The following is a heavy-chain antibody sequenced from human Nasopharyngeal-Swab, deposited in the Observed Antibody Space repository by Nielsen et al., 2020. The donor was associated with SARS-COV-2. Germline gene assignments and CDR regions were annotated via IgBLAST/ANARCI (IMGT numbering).Heavy chain of an antibody. CDR3: AKDRNPMVRGVTPLMN. CDR1: GFTFSSYW. J-gene: IGHJ4*02. V-gene: IGHV3-7*03. CDR2: IKQDGSEK. Sequence: GESLKISCAASGFTFSSYWMSWVRQAPGKGLEWVANIKQDGSEKYYVDSVKGRFTISRDNAKNSLYLQMNSLRAEDTAVYYCAKDRNPMVRGVTPLMNWGQGTLVTVSS. D-gene: IGHD3-10*01.